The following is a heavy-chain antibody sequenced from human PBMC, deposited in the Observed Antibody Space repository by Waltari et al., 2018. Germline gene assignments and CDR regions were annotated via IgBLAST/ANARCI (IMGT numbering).Heavy chain of an antibody. J-gene: IGHJ4*02. D-gene: IGHD2-21*01. V-gene: IGHV1-18*01. CDR2: VSPYNGRT. CDR1: GYSFVLYG. CDR3: ARLYCGGTCLSREFDY. Sequence: QVQLVQSGAEMKKIGASVKVSCRASGYSFVLYGLSWVRQAPGQGLEWMGWVSPYNGRTSYSQKFQGRVTMTTDTSTSTGYMELMSLRTDDTAVYYCARLYCGGTCLSREFDYWGQGSLVTVSS.